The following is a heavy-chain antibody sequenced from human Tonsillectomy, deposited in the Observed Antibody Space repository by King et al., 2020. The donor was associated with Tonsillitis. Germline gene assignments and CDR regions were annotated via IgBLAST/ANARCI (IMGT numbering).Heavy chain of an antibody. V-gene: IGHV4-39*02. J-gene: IGHJ3*02. CDR1: GGSISSSSYY. CDR3: AREWELYDVFDI. D-gene: IGHD1-26*01. CDR2: IYYSGST. Sequence: QLQESGPGLVKPSETLSLTCTVSGGSISSSSYYWGWIRQPPGKGLEWIGSIYYSGSTYYNPSLKSRVTISVDTSKNQFSLKLSSVTAADTAVYYCAREWELYDVFDIWGQGTMVTVSS.